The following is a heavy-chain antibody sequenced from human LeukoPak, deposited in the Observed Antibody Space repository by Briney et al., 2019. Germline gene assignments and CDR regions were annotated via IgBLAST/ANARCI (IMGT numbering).Heavy chain of an antibody. CDR3: TTSGTPFEY. CDR2: IKNKGDGGTT. D-gene: IGHD3-10*01. Sequence: SGGSLRLSCAVSGFSVSGYWMTWVRQAPGKGLEWVGRIKNKGDGGTTDYAAPVKGRFTVSRDDSKSTLYLQMNSLKTEDTAVYYCTTSGTPFEYWGQGTLVTVSS. CDR1: GFSVSGYW. J-gene: IGHJ4*02. V-gene: IGHV3-15*01.